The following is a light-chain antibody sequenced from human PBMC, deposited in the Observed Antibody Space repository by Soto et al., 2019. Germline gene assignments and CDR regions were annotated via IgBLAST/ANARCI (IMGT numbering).Light chain of an antibody. CDR3: QQYDNLSWT. CDR2: GAS. V-gene: IGKV3-20*01. J-gene: IGKJ1*01. Sequence: EIVLTQSPATLSLSPGERATLSCRASQSVSSYLAWYQQKPGQAPRLLIYGASNRATGTPDRFSGSGSGTDFTLTTSRLEPEDFAVYFCQQYDNLSWTFGQGTKV. CDR1: QSVSSY.